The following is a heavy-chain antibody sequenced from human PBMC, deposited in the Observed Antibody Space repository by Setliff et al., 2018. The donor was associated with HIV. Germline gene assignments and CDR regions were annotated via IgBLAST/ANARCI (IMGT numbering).Heavy chain of an antibody. CDR1: GGTFSNYG. J-gene: IGHJ6*02. V-gene: IGHV1-69*05. CDR2: IIPISGTV. CDR3: ARGGRNYYDSSGYSVPGDYYGLDV. Sequence: SVKVSCKAYGGTFSNYGISWVRQAPGQGLEWMGGIIPISGTVNYAQKFWGRVTITTHESTSTAYMELSSLRSEDTAVYYCARGGRNYYDSSGYSVPGDYYGLDVWGQGTTVTVSS. D-gene: IGHD3-22*01.